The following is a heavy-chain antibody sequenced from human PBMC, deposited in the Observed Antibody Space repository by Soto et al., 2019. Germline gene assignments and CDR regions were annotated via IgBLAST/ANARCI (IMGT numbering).Heavy chain of an antibody. V-gene: IGHV4-59*11. CDR3: ARDYDYGDYEGYYYYYGMDV. CDR2: IYYSGST. Sequence: SETLSLTCTVSGGSISGHYWSWIRQPPGKGLEWIGYIYYSGSTNYNPSLKRRVTISVDTSKNQFSLKLSSVTAADTAVYYCARDYDYGDYEGYYYYYGMDVWGQGTTVTVSS. D-gene: IGHD4-17*01. J-gene: IGHJ6*02. CDR1: GGSISGHY.